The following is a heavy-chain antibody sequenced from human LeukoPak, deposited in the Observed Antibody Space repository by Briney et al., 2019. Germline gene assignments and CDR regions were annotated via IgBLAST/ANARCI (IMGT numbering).Heavy chain of an antibody. D-gene: IGHD1-1*01. CDR1: GDSINNYY. CDR3: ARRTGTSVD. J-gene: IGHJ4*02. V-gene: IGHV4-59*01. CDR2: IYDNGGT. Sequence: SETLSLTCTVSGDSINNYYWNWIRQPPGKGLEWIGYIYDNGGTNYNPSLKSRVTISIGTSKTQFSLKLSSVTAADTAVYYCARRTGTSVDWGQGTLVTVSS.